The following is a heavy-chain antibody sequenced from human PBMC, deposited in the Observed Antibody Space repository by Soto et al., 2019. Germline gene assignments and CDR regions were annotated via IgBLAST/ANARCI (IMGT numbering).Heavy chain of an antibody. CDR3: ARLSAAYNYFFDY. CDR1: GGSISSGGYS. CDR2: IYRTGST. V-gene: IGHV4-30-2*01. Sequence: SETLSPTCAVSGGSISSGGYSWSWIRQPPGKGLEWIGYIYRTGSTYYNPSLKSRVTISVDKSKTQFSLRLNSVTAADTAVYFCARLSAAYNYFFDYWGQGTLVTVSS. D-gene: IGHD1-1*01. J-gene: IGHJ4*02.